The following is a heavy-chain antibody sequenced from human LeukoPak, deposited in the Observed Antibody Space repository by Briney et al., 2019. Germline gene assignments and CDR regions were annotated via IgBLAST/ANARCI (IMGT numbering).Heavy chain of an antibody. V-gene: IGHV1-18*04. CDR1: GGTFSSHV. J-gene: IGHJ1*01. Sequence: GASVKVSCKASGGTFSSHVISWVRQAPGQGLEWMGWISAYNGNTNYAQKLQGRVTMTTDTSTSTAYMELRSLRSDDTAVYYCARGRTYYYDSSGQNFQHWGQGTLVTVSS. D-gene: IGHD3-22*01. CDR3: ARGRTYYYDSSGQNFQH. CDR2: ISAYNGNT.